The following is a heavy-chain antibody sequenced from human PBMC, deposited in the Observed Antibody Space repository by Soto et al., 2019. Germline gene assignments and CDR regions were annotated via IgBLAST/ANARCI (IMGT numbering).Heavy chain of an antibody. CDR2: ISGSGATT. V-gene: IGHV3-23*01. D-gene: IGHD6-13*01. Sequence: GGSLRLSCAASGITFISDAMSWVRQAPGKGLEWVSAISGSGATTYYADSVKGRFTISRDKSKNTLYLQMNSLRAEDTALYYCAKSFSSNWYDYFDYWGQGSLVTVSS. J-gene: IGHJ4*02. CDR1: GITFISDA. CDR3: AKSFSSNWYDYFDY.